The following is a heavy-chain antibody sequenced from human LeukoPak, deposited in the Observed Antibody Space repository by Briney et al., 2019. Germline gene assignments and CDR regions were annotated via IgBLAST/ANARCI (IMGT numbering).Heavy chain of an antibody. D-gene: IGHD4-17*01. V-gene: IGHV3-23*01. CDR1: GFSFRTYN. CDR3: AKDKNADSYYFDY. CDR2: IGGSGGYT. Sequence: GRSLRLSCTASGFSFRTYNLHWVRQAPGKGLEWVSAIGGSGGYTQYADSVKGRFTISRDNSKNTLYLQMNSLRADDTAIYYCAKDKNADSYYFDYWGQGTLVTVSS. J-gene: IGHJ4*02.